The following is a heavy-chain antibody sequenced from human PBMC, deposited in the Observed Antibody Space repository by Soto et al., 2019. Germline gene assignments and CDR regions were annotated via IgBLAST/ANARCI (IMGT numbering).Heavy chain of an antibody. J-gene: IGHJ2*01. CDR3: ARHKGAGYSDWYFDL. CDR1: GYLFTRQW. Sequence: EVQLVQSAAEVKKPGEFLKISCKGSGYLFTRQWIAWVRQMPGKGLEWMGIIFPGDSDTRYTPSFEGQVTISVDKSNSTAYLQWSSLKASDTAIYYCARHKGAGYSDWYFDLWGRGTPVTVSS. V-gene: IGHV5-51*01. D-gene: IGHD2-15*01. CDR2: IFPGDSDT.